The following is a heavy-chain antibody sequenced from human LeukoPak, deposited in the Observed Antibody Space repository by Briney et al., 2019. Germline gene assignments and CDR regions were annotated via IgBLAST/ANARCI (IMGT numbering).Heavy chain of an antibody. CDR3: ARGRVSAFDI. Sequence: SQTLSLTCVISGDSVSSNSVAWNWIRQSPSRGPEWLGRTYYRSKWYIDYADSVKSRITISPDTSKNQFSLQLNSMTPEDTAKYYCARGRVSAFDIWGQGTMVTVSS. J-gene: IGHJ3*02. V-gene: IGHV6-1*01. CDR1: GDSVSSNSVA. D-gene: IGHD2-8*01. CDR2: TYYRSKWYI.